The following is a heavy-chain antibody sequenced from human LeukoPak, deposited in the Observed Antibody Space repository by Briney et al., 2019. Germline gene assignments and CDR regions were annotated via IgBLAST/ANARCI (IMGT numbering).Heavy chain of an antibody. CDR2: IYPGDSDT. V-gene: IGHV5-51*01. CDR1: GYSFTTYW. J-gene: IGHJ3*02. Sequence: GESLKISCKNSGYSFTTYWIGWVRQMPGKGLEWMGIIYPGDSDTRYSPSFQGQVTISADKSISIAYLQWSSLRALVTGVCWCWGQLVTVTIRDAFDIWGQGTMVTVSS. CDR3: WGQLVTVTIRDAFDI. D-gene: IGHD4-17*01.